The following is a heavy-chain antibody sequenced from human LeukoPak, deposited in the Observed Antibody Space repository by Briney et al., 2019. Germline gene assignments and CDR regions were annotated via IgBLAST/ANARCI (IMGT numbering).Heavy chain of an antibody. CDR2: ISWNSGSI. V-gene: IGHV3-9*01. CDR3: AKDIGRYSSGWYFDPSFQH. J-gene: IGHJ1*01. D-gene: IGHD6-19*01. CDR1: GFTFDDYA. Sequence: PGGSLRLSCAASGFTFDDYAMHWVRQAPGKGLEWVSGISWNSGSIGYADSVKGRFTISRDNAKNSLYLQMNSLRAEDTALYYCAKDIGRYSSGWYFDPSFQHWGQGTLVTVSS.